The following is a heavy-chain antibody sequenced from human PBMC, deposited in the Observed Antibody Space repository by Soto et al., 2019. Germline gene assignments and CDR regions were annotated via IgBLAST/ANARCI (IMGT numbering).Heavy chain of an antibody. CDR2: IRSKAYGGTP. V-gene: IGHV3-49*04. J-gene: IGHJ4*02. CDR1: GFTFGDYA. CDR3: IRVPRNRYCGGDCYLDY. D-gene: IGHD2-21*02. Sequence: AGGSLRLSCTGSGFTFGDYAMSWVRRAPGKGLEWVGFIRSKAYGGTPEYAASVKGRFTISRDDSKSIAYLQMNSLKTEDTAVYYCIRVPRNRYCGGDCYLDYWGQGTLVTVSS.